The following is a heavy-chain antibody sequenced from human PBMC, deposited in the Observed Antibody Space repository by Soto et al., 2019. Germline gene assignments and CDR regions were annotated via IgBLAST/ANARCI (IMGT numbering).Heavy chain of an antibody. CDR3: ARGLVWELVNYYYGTDV. CDR1: GFMFSSYW. CDR2: INTDGTST. J-gene: IGHJ6*02. Sequence: GGSLRLSCAASGFMFSSYWMHWVRQAPGKGLVWVSEINTDGTSTNYADSVKGRFTISRDNGKKTLYLQMNSLRLEDTAVYYCARGLVWELVNYYYGTDVWGQGTTVTVSS. V-gene: IGHV3-74*01. D-gene: IGHD6-6*01.